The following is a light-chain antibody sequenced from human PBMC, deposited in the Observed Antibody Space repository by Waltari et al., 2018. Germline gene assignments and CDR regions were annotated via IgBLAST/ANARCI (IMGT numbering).Light chain of an antibody. J-gene: IGKJ1*01. CDR1: QSVSKY. CDR2: AAS. V-gene: IGKV3-20*01. CDR3: QNHERLPAT. Sequence: EVVLTRSPGTLSLSPGERATLSCRASQSVSKYLAWYQQRPGQAPRLLIYAASTRATGIPDRFRGSGSGTDFSLTISRLEPEDFAVYYCQNHERLPATFGQGTKVEIK.